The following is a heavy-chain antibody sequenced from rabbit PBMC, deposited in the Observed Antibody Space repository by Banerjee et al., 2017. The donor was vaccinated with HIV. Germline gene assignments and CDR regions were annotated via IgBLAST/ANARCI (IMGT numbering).Heavy chain of an antibody. J-gene: IGHJ6*01. D-gene: IGHD4-2*01. V-gene: IGHV1S40*01. CDR3: ARDRDWTLDL. Sequence: QSLEESGGDLVKPGASLILTCKASGFSFNDNYALCWVRQAPGKGLEWIACIGTGSGNTYYATWAKGRFTISKASSTTVTLQMTSLTAADTATYFCARDRDWTLDLWGQGTLVTVS. CDR2: IGTGSGNT. CDR1: GFSFNDNYA.